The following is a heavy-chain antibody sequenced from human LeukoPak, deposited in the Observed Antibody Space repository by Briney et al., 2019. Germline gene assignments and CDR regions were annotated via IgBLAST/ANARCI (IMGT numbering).Heavy chain of an antibody. Sequence: GGSLGLSCAASGFSFSGYYMSWVRQAPGKGLEWVALINPDGSERYYVDSVKGRFTISRDNARNSLYLQMDSLRDDDTAMYFCTRDLAAVPGPRMDVWGQGTTVTVSS. CDR1: GFSFSGYY. CDR2: INPDGSER. V-gene: IGHV3-7*03. J-gene: IGHJ6*02. CDR3: TRDLAAVPGPRMDV. D-gene: IGHD6-19*01.